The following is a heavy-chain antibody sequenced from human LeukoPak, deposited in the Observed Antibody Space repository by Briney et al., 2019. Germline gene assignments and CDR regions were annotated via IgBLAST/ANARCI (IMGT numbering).Heavy chain of an antibody. J-gene: IGHJ4*02. Sequence: PGGSLRLSCTVSGFTFSSFGMHWVRQAPGKGLEWVAFIRYDASNTFYADSVKGRFALSRVISKNTLYLQMNSLRAEDTAVYYCAKDSGILRYLDYWGQGTLVTVSS. D-gene: IGHD3-9*01. V-gene: IGHV3-30*02. CDR3: AKDSGILRYLDY. CDR2: IRYDASNT. CDR1: GFTFSSFG.